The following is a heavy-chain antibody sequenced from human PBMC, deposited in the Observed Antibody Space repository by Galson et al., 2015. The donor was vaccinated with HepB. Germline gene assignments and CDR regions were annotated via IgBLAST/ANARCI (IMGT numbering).Heavy chain of an antibody. CDR1: GYSFTSYW. CDR3: ARQDTAMVSPLNFDY. V-gene: IGHV5-10-1*01. Sequence: QSGAEVKKPGESLRISCKGSGYSFTSYWISWVRQMPGKGLEWMGRIDPSDSYTNYSPSFQGHVTISADKSISTAYLQWSSLKASDTAMYYCARQDTAMVSPLNFDYWGQGTLVTVSS. D-gene: IGHD5-18*01. CDR2: IDPSDSYT. J-gene: IGHJ4*02.